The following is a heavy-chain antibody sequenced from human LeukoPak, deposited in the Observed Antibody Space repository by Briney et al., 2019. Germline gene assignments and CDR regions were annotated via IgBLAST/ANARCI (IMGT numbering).Heavy chain of an antibody. CDR1: GFTFSSCA. CDR3: AKGPTDFDSSGQTYFDY. CDR2: ISGSGGIT. Sequence: GGSLRLSCAASGFTFSSCAMNWVRQAPGKGLEWVSGISGSGGITHYADSVRGRFTISRDNSKNTLYLQMNSLRAEDTAVYYCAKGPTDFDSSGQTYFDYWGQGSLVTVSS. D-gene: IGHD3-22*01. V-gene: IGHV3-23*01. J-gene: IGHJ4*02.